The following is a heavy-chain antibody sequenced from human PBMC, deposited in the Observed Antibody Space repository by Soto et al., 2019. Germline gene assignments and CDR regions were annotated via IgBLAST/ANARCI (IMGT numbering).Heavy chain of an antibody. V-gene: IGHV3-33*05. J-gene: IGHJ4*02. D-gene: IGHD2-2*01. CDR3: ARDDCATPSCYTY. CDR1: GFTFSRHG. CDR2: IQYDGSKE. Sequence: QVQLVESGGGVVQPGRSLRLSCAASGFTFSRHGMHWVRQAPGKGLEWVAAIQYDGSKEYYADSVKGRFTISRDNSRNTVYRQMNSLRAEDTATYYCARDDCATPSCYTYWGQGTLVTVSS.